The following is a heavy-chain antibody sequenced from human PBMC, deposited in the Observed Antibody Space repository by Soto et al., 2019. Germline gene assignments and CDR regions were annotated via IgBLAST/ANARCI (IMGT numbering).Heavy chain of an antibody. Sequence: EVQLVESGGGLVQPGGSLRLSCAASGFTFSSYSMNWVRQAPGKGLEWVSYISSSSSTIYYADSVKGRFTISRDNAKNSLYLQMNSLRAEDTAVYYCASDIDSRPIAARPFDYWGQGTLVTVAS. CDR2: ISSSSSTI. D-gene: IGHD6-6*01. J-gene: IGHJ4*02. CDR1: GFTFSSYS. V-gene: IGHV3-48*01. CDR3: ASDIDSRPIAARPFDY.